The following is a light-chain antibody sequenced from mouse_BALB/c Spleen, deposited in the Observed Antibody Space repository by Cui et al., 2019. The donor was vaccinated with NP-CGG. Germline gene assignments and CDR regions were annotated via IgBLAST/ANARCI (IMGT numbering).Light chain of an antibody. Sequence: QAVVTQEAVLTTPPGETVILPYRSSTEAVTTCNYSNWVQEKPDHLFTGLIGDTNNRTPGVPARFSGSLIGDKAALTIAGAQTEDEAIYFCALWYSNHWVFGGGTKLTVL. CDR1: TEAVTTCNY. V-gene: IGLV1*01. CDR2: DTN. CDR3: ALWYSNHWV. J-gene: IGLJ1*01.